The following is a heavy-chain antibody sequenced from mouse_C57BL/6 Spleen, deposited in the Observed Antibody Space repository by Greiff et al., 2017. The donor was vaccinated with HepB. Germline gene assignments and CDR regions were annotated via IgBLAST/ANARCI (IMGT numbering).Heavy chain of an antibody. CDR2: FYPGSGSI. Sequence: VNVVDSGAELVKPGASVKLSCKASGYTFTEYTIHWVKQRSGQGLEWIGWFYPGSGSIKYNEKFKDKATLTADKSSSTVYMELSRLTSEDSAVYFCARHEDDGTRFAYWGQGTLVTVSA. J-gene: IGHJ3*01. CDR3: ARHEDDGTRFAY. D-gene: IGHD2-3*01. CDR1: GYTFTEYT. V-gene: IGHV1-62-2*01.